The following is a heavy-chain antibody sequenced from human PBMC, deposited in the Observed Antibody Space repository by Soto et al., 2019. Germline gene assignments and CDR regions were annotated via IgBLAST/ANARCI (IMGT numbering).Heavy chain of an antibody. J-gene: IGHJ6*02. D-gene: IGHD3-10*01. CDR1: GYTFTSYY. V-gene: IGHV1-46*01. CDR2: INPSGGST. CDR3: ARVLWFGDFSVYYGMDV. Sequence: ASVKVSCKASGYTFTSYYMHWVRQSPGQGLEWMGIINPSGGSTSYAQKFQGRVTMTRDTSTSTVYMELSSLRSEDTAVYYCARVLWFGDFSVYYGMDVWGQGTTVTVS.